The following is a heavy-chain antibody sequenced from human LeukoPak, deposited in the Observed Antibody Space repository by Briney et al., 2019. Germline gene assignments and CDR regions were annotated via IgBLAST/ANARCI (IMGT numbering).Heavy chain of an antibody. D-gene: IGHD1-7*01. J-gene: IGHJ6*03. Sequence: ASVKVSCKASGYTFTSYGISWVRQAPGQGLEWMGWISGYNGNTRYAQKVQDRVTVTTDTSTSTAYMELRSLRSDDTAVYYCAREITGTTTAYYMDVWGKGTTVTVSS. CDR1: GYTFTSYG. V-gene: IGHV1-18*01. CDR3: AREITGTTTAYYMDV. CDR2: ISGYNGNT.